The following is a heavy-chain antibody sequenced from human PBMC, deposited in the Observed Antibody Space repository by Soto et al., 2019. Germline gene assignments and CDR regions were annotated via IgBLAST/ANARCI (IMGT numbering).Heavy chain of an antibody. CDR2: IYWDDDK. Sequence: PTLVNPTQTLTLTCTFSGFSLSTSGVGVGWIRQPPGKALEWLALIYWDDDKRYSPSLKSRLTITKDTSKNQVVLTMTNMDPVDTATYYCARSTYYYDSSGYGFYYFDYWGQGTLVTVSS. J-gene: IGHJ4*02. CDR1: GFSLSTSGVG. CDR3: ARSTYYYDSSGYGFYYFDY. D-gene: IGHD3-22*01. V-gene: IGHV2-5*02.